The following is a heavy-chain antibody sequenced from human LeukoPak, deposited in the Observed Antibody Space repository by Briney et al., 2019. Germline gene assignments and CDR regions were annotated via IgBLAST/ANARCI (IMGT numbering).Heavy chain of an antibody. CDR3: AKDGHSYGDNYFYYMDV. CDR2: IKQDGSEE. J-gene: IGHJ6*03. CDR1: GFTFSSYW. D-gene: IGHD5-18*01. Sequence: GGSLRLSCAASGFTFSSYWMSWVRQAPGKGLEWVANIKQDGSEEYYVDSVKGRFTISRDNAKNSLYLQMNSLRAEDTAVYYCAKDGHSYGDNYFYYMDVWGKGTTVTVSS. V-gene: IGHV3-7*01.